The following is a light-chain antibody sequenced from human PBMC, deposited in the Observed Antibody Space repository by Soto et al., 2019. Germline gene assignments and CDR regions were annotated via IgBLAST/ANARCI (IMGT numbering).Light chain of an antibody. CDR1: QSVSSSY. CDR3: QQYGSSPRVT. Sequence: EIVLTQSPGTLSLSPGERATLSCRASQSVSSSYLAWYQQQPGQAPRLLIYGASSRATGIPDRFSGSGSGTDFTLTISRLEPEDFAVYYCQQYGSSPRVTFGGGTKVEIE. V-gene: IGKV3-20*01. J-gene: IGKJ4*01. CDR2: GAS.